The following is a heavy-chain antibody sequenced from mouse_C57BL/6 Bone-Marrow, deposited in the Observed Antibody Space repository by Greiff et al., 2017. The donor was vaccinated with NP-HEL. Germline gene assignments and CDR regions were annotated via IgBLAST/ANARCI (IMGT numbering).Heavy chain of an antibody. CDR3: TRGRPWFAY. J-gene: IGHJ3*01. V-gene: IGHV5-9-1*02. CDR2: ISSGGDYI. Sequence: EVKVVESGEGLVKPGGSLKLSCAASGFTFSSYAMSWVRQTPEKRLEWVAYISSGGDYIYYADTVKGRFTISRDNARNTMYLQMSSLKSEDTAMYYCTRGRPWFAYWGRGTLVTVSA. CDR1: GFTFSSYA.